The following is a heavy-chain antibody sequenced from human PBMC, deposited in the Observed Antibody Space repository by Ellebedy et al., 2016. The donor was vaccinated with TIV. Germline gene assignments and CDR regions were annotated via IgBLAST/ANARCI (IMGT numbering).Heavy chain of an antibody. CDR3: AKLDSSGYYYGRFDY. V-gene: IGHV3-23*01. D-gene: IGHD3-22*01. Sequence: GGSLRLSFAASGFTFRNFAMTRVRQAPGKGLEWVSSISSSGVSTDNADSVRGRVTISRDNSKNTLYLQMNSLRADDSAVYYCAKLDSSGYYYGRFDYWGQGTLVTVSS. J-gene: IGHJ4*02. CDR1: GFTFRNFA. CDR2: ISSSGVST.